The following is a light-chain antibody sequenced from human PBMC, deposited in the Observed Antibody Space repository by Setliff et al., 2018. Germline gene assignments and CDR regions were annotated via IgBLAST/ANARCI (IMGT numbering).Light chain of an antibody. Sequence: QSALTQPASVSGSPGQSITISCTGTSSDVGGYNYVSWYQQHPGKAPKLMIYDVSKRPSGVSNRFSGSKSGNTASLTISGLQAEDEADYYRSSYTSSSTVVFGGGTKVTVL. CDR1: SSDVGGYNY. CDR3: SSYTSSSTVV. J-gene: IGLJ2*01. V-gene: IGLV2-14*01. CDR2: DVS.